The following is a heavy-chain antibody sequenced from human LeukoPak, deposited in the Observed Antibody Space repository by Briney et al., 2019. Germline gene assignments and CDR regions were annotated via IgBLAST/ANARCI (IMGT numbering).Heavy chain of an antibody. J-gene: IGHJ4*02. V-gene: IGHV1-8*03. D-gene: IGHD4-17*01. Sequence: ASVKVSCKASGYTFTGYYMHWVRQAPGQGLEWMGWMNPNSGNTGYAQKFQGRVTITRNTSISTAYMELSSLRSEDTAVYYCARGGDDYGDESFDYWGQGTLVTVSS. CDR2: MNPNSGNT. CDR1: GYTFTGYY. CDR3: ARGGDDYGDESFDY.